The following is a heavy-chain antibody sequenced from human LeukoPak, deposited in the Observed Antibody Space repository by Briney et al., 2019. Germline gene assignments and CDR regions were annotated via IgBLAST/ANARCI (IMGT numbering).Heavy chain of an antibody. CDR3: ARGHIGVPFDY. D-gene: IGHD3-10*01. V-gene: IGHV1-18*01. Sequence: ASVKVSCKASGYTFTTYGISWGRQAPGQGLEWMGWIGPYNGNTNSAQKVQGRVTMTTDTSTSTAYMELRSLRSDDTAVYYCARGHIGVPFDYWGQGTLVTVSS. J-gene: IGHJ4*02. CDR1: GYTFTTYG. CDR2: IGPYNGNT.